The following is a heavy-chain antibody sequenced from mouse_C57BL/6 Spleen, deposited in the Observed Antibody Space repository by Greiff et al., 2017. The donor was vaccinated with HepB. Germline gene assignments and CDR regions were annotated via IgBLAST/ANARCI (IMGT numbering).Heavy chain of an antibody. V-gene: IGHV14-1*01. D-gene: IGHD2-4*01. J-gene: IGHJ3*01. Sequence: EVQVVESGAELVRPGASVKLSCTASGFNIKDYYMHWVKQRPEQGLEWIGRIDPEDGDTEYAPKFQGKATMTADTSSNTAYLQLSSLTSEDTAVYYCTSYDYDVAWFAYWGQGTLVTVSA. CDR2: IDPEDGDT. CDR3: TSYDYDVAWFAY. CDR1: GFNIKDYY.